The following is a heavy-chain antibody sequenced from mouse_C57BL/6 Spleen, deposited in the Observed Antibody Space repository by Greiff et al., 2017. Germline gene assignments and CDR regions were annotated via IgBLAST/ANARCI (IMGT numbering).Heavy chain of an antibody. Sequence: QVQLQQPGAELVMPGASVKLSCKASGYTFTSYWMDWVKQRPGQGLEWIGEFDPSDSDTTYNQKFKGKSTLTVAKSSSTSYMELSSLTSEDSAVYYCASYGSWAMDYWGQGTSVTVSS. D-gene: IGHD1-1*01. CDR1: GYTFTSYW. J-gene: IGHJ4*01. CDR3: ASYGSWAMDY. CDR2: FDPSDSDT. V-gene: IGHV1-69*01.